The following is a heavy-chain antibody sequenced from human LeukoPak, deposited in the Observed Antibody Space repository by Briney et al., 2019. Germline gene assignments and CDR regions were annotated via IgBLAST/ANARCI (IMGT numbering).Heavy chain of an antibody. CDR3: ATDLAVRATLLLDAFDI. J-gene: IGHJ3*02. V-gene: IGHV1-24*01. CDR1: GYTLTELS. D-gene: IGHD1-26*01. CDR2: FDPEDGET. Sequence: ASVKVSCKVSGYTLTELSMHWVRQAPGKGLEWMGGFDPEDGETIYAQKFQGRVTMTEDTSTDTAYMELSSLRSEDTAVYYCATDLAVRATLLLDAFDIWGQGTMVTVSS.